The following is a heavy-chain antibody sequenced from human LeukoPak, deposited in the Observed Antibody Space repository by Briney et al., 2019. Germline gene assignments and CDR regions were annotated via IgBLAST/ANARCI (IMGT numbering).Heavy chain of an antibody. CDR1: GFSFTDHY. Sequence: PGGSLRLSCAASGFSFTDHYMDWVRQAPGEGLEWVGRTRNKANNYITEYAASVKGRFTISRDDSKNSLYLQMNSLKPEDTAVYYCARGFGAYCSSSTCWRYFDYWGQGTLVTVSS. CDR3: ARGFGAYCSSSTCWRYFDY. CDR2: TRNKANNYIT. D-gene: IGHD2-2*01. V-gene: IGHV3-72*01. J-gene: IGHJ4*01.